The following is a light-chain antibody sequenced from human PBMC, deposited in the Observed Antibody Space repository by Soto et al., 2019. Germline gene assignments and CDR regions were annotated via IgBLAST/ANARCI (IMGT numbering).Light chain of an antibody. CDR2: KAS. CDR3: QQYNILPLT. CDR1: QTISSW. J-gene: IGKJ4*01. Sequence: DIQLTQSPSFLSASLGDRVTITCRASQTISSWLAWYQQKPGKAPKLLIYKASTLKSGVPSRFSGSGSETDFTFTISSLQPEDIATYYCQQYNILPLTFGGGTKVDI. V-gene: IGKV1-5*03.